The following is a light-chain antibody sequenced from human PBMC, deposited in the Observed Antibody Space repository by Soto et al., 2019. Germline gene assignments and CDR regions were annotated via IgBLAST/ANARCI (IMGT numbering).Light chain of an antibody. CDR3: SSYAGSNNVVV. J-gene: IGLJ2*01. Sequence: QSALTQPPSASGSPGQSVTISCTGTSNDVGGYDCVSWYQQHPGKAPKLMIYEVSKRPSGVPDRFSGSKSGNTASLTVSGLQAEDEADYYCSSYAGSNNVVVFGGGTKLTVL. CDR2: EVS. V-gene: IGLV2-8*01. CDR1: SNDVGGYDC.